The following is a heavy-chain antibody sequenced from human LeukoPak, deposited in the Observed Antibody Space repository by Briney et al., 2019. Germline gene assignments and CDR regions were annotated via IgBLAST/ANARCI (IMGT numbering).Heavy chain of an antibody. J-gene: IGHJ4*02. CDR2: IDSSGST. V-gene: IGHV4-4*07. D-gene: IGHD3-10*01. CDR3: AKLGNQWELRLDY. CDR1: VDSLRSCY. Sequence: SETLSLTCTFSVDSLRSCYWSWIRQPAVKGLDWLGHIDSSGSTNYNPSLKSRVTMPVDPSRNQFSLKPTPVTAADPAVYSCAKLGNQWELRLDYWGQRTLPTVCS.